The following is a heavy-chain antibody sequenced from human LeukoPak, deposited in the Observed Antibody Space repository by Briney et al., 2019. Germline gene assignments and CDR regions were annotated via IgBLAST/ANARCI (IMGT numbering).Heavy chain of an antibody. D-gene: IGHD6-13*01. V-gene: IGHV1-69*06. J-gene: IGHJ6*03. CDR1: GGTFSSYA. Sequence: SVKVSCKASGGTFSSYAISWVRQAPGQGLEWMGGIIPIFGTASYAQKFQGRVTITADKSTSTAYMELSSLRSEDTAVYYCASRGAAAGTYYYYYYYMDVWGKGTTVTVSS. CDR3: ASRGAAAGTYYYYYYYMDV. CDR2: IIPIFGTA.